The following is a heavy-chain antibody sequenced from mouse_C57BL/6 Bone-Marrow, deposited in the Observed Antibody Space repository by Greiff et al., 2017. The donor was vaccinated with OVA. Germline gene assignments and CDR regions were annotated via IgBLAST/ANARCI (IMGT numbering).Heavy chain of an antibody. CDR2: IDPSDSYT. CDR1: GYTFTSYW. CDR3: ASMITPLSFDY. J-gene: IGHJ2*01. V-gene: IGHV1-69*01. D-gene: IGHD2-4*01. Sequence: VQLQQSGAELVMPGASVKLSCKASGYTFTSYWMHWVKQRPGQGLEWIGEIDPSDSYTNYNQKFKGKSTLTVDKSSSTAYMQLSSLTSEDSAVYYCASMITPLSFDYWGQGTTLTVSS.